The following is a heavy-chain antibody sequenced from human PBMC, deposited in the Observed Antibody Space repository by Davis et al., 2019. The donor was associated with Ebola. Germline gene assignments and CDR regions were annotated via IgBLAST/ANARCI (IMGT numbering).Heavy chain of an antibody. CDR2: ISGNGDRT. J-gene: IGHJ4*02. V-gene: IGHV3-23*01. D-gene: IGHD3-16*02. CDR3: ARHLGELSYPFDY. CDR1: GFTFSNYA. Sequence: GGSLRLSCTPSGFTFSNYALSWVRQAPGKGLEWVASISGNGDRTFYADSVKGRFTISRDNAKNSLYLQMNSLRAEDTAVYYCARHLGELSYPFDYWGQGTLVTVSS.